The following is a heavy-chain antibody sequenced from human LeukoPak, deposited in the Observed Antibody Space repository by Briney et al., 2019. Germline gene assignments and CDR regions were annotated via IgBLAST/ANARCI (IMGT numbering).Heavy chain of an antibody. Sequence: PGRSLRLSCAASGFTFSSYAMHWVRQAPGKGLEWVAVISYDGSNKYYADSVKGRFTISRDNSKNTLYLQMNSLRAEDTAVYYCARVSNGRSVAAASDYWGQGTLVTVSS. J-gene: IGHJ4*02. V-gene: IGHV3-30*04. CDR1: GFTFSSYA. CDR2: ISYDGSNK. D-gene: IGHD6-13*01. CDR3: ARVSNGRSVAAASDY.